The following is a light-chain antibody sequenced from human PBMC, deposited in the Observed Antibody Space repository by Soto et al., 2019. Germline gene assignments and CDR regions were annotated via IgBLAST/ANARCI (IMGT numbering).Light chain of an antibody. CDR2: AAS. Sequence: AIRMTQSPSSFSASTGDRVTITCRASQGISSYLAWYQQKPGKAPKLLIYAASTLQSGVPSRFSGSGSGTEFTLTITYLQPEDFATYYCQQGYSIHALTFGGGTKVELK. CDR3: QQGYSIHALT. V-gene: IGKV1-8*01. J-gene: IGKJ4*01. CDR1: QGISSY.